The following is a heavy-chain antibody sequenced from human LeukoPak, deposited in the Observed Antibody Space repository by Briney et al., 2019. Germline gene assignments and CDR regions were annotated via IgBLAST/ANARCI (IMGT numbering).Heavy chain of an antibody. V-gene: IGHV4-61*01. CDR3: AREKGVGAFDI. D-gene: IGHD3-10*01. Sequence: SETLSLTCTVSGGSVSSGSYYWSWIRQPPGKGLEWMGYIYYSGSTNYNPSLKSRVTISVDTSKNQFSLKLSSVTAADTAVYYCAREKGVGAFDIWGQGTMVTVSS. CDR1: GGSVSSGSYY. CDR2: IYYSGST. J-gene: IGHJ3*02.